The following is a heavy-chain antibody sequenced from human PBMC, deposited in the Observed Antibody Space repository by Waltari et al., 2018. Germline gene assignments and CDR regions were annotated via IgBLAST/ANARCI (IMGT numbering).Heavy chain of an antibody. V-gene: IGHV3-23*01. CDR1: GFTFRSYA. CDR2: ISGIGGST. D-gene: IGHD5-12*01. J-gene: IGHJ5*02. Sequence: EVQLLESGGGLVQHGGSLRLSCAASGFTFRSYAMNWVTQAPGRGLEWVSAISGIGGSTYYADSVKGRFTISIDNSKNTLYLQMNSLRAEDTAVYYCAKSGTWLRWYPTNWFDPWGQGTLVTVSS. CDR3: AKSGTWLRWYPTNWFDP.